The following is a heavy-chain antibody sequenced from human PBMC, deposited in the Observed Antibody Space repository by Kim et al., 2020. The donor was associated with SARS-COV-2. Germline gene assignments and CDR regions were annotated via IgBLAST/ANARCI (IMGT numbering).Heavy chain of an antibody. V-gene: IGHV4-34*01. Sequence: SETLSLTCAVYGGSFSGYYWSWIRQPPGKGVEWIGEINHSGSTNYNPSLKSRVTISVDTSKNQFSLKLSSVTAADTAVYYCARVNTIFGVVISAHMDVWGKGTTVTVSS. CDR1: GGSFSGYY. CDR2: INHSGST. D-gene: IGHD3-3*01. J-gene: IGHJ6*03. CDR3: ARVNTIFGVVISAHMDV.